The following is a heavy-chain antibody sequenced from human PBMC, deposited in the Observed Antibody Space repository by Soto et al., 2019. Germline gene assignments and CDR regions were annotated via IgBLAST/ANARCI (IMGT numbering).Heavy chain of an antibody. V-gene: IGHV3-23*01. J-gene: IGHJ2*01. Sequence: EVQLLESGGGLVQPGGSLRLSCAASGFTFTSKAMSWVRKAPGKGLEWVSAISGSGGSTYYADSVKGRFTISRDNSKNTLYLQMNSLRAEDTAVYYCAKAHRLVIPQFDLWGRGTLVTVSS. D-gene: IGHD3-9*01. CDR3: AKAHRLVIPQFDL. CDR1: GFTFTSKA. CDR2: ISGSGGST.